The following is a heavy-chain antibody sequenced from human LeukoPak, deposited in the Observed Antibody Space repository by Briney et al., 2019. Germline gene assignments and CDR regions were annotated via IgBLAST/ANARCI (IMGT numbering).Heavy chain of an antibody. Sequence: SETLSLTCAVYGGSFSGYYWSWIRQPPGKGLEWIGEINHSGSTNYNPSLKSRVTISVDTSKNQFSLKLSSVTAADTAVYYCARPRVKAFDYWGQGTLVTVSS. V-gene: IGHV4-34*01. J-gene: IGHJ4*02. CDR3: ARPRVKAFDY. CDR2: INHSGST. CDR1: GGSFSGYY.